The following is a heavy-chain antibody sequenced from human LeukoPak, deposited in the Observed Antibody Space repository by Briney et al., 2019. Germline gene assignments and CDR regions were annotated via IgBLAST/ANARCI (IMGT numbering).Heavy chain of an antibody. CDR1: GYTFTGYY. J-gene: IGHJ3*02. Sequence: VASVKVSCKASGYTFTGYYMHWVRQAPGQGLEWMGWINPNSGGTNYAQKFQGWVTMTTDTSTSTAYMELRSLRSEDTAVYYCARIRSSTSYHDAFDIWGQGTMVTVSS. V-gene: IGHV1-2*04. CDR2: INPNSGGT. D-gene: IGHD2-2*01. CDR3: ARIRSSTSYHDAFDI.